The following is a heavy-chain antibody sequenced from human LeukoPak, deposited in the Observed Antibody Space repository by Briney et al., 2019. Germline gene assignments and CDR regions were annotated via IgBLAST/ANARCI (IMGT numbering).Heavy chain of an antibody. D-gene: IGHD2-2*01. J-gene: IGHJ4*02. Sequence: SSETLSLTCAVYGGSFSVYYWSWIRQPPGKGLEWIGEINHSGSTNYNPSLKSRVTISVDTSKNQFSLKLSSVTAADTAVYYRASTGVVVVPAAPARAYGYWGQGTLVTVSS. CDR2: INHSGST. V-gene: IGHV4-34*01. CDR3: ASTGVVVVPAAPARAYGY. CDR1: GGSFSVYY.